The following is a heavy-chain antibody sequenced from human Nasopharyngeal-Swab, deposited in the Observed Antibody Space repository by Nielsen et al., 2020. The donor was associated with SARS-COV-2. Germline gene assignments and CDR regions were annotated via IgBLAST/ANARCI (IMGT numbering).Heavy chain of an antibody. CDR2: INHSGST. CDR1: GGSFSGSY. D-gene: IGHD2-15*01. Sequence: SETLSLTCAVFGGSFSGSYWSWIRQPPGKGLEWIGEINHSGSTNYNPSLKSRVTISVDTSKNQSPLKLSSVTAADTAVYYCAREARAGVVVAATVDVWGKGTTVTVSS. V-gene: IGHV4-34*01. CDR3: AREARAGVVVAATVDV. J-gene: IGHJ6*04.